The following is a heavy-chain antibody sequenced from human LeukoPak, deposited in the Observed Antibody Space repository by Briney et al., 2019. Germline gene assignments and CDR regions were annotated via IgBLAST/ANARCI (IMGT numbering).Heavy chain of an antibody. CDR1: GFTFSDYW. CDR3: ARFSRVQSSF. D-gene: IGHD4/OR15-4a*01. V-gene: IGHV3-7*01. CDR2: IKQGGSDK. J-gene: IGHJ4*02. Sequence: GGSLRLSCVASGFTFSDYWMSWVRQAPGKGLEWVANIKQGGSDKQYVDSIKARFTITRDNARNTLYLQMDSLRVEDTAIYYCARFSRVQSSFWGQGTLVTVSP.